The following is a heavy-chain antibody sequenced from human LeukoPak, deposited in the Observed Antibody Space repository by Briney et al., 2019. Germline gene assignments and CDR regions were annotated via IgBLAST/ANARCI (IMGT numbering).Heavy chain of an antibody. CDR3: ARDATPQYSSGWVFFDS. V-gene: IGHV3-48*03. CDR2: ITGSGSTI. D-gene: IGHD6-19*01. CDR1: GFTFSSYE. J-gene: IGHJ4*02. Sequence: GGSLRLSCAASGFTFSSYEMNWVRQAPGEGPEWLSYITGSGSTINYADSVKGRFTISRDNAKNSLYLQMNSLRAEDTAVYYCARDATPQYSSGWVFFDSWGQGTLVTVSS.